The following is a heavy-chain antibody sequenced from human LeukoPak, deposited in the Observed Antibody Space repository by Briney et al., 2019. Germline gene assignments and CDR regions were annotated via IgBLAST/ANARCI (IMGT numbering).Heavy chain of an antibody. CDR1: GGTFSSYA. V-gene: IGHV1-69*05. CDR3: ARASSGYDFWSGYYPPYYLDY. Sequence: SVKVSCKASGGTFSSYAISWVRQAPGQGLEWMGGIIPIFGTANYAQKFQGRVTITTDESTSTAYMELSSLRSEDTAVYYCARASSGYDFWSGYYPPYYLDYWGQGTLVTVSS. J-gene: IGHJ4*02. D-gene: IGHD3-3*01. CDR2: IIPIFGTA.